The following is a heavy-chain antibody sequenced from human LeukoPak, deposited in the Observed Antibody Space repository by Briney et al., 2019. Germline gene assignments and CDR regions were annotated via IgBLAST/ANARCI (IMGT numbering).Heavy chain of an antibody. CDR2: INPYTGDT. J-gene: IGHJ4*02. CDR3: ARDHHTAEYSSSPAHFDY. V-gene: IGHV1-18*01. Sequence: ASVKVSCKASGYTFITYGVNWVRQAPGQGLEWMGWINPYTGDTRYAPKIHGRVTMTTDTSTNTAYMELSRLRSDDTAVYYCARDHHTAEYSSSPAHFDYWGQGTLVTVSS. CDR1: GYTFITYG. D-gene: IGHD6-6*01.